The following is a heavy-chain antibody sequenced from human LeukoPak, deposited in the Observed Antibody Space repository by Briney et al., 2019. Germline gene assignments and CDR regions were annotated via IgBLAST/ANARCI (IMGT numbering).Heavy chain of an antibody. J-gene: IGHJ4*02. CDR2: IIPTFGTA. V-gene: IGHV1-69*13. D-gene: IGHD5-12*01. CDR3: ARDNNSGYDPLDY. Sequence: ASVKVSCKASGGTFSSYAISWVRQAPGQGLEWMGGIIPTFGTANYAQKFQGRVTITADESTSTAYMELSSLRSEDTAVYYCARDNNSGYDPLDYWGQGTLVTVSS. CDR1: GGTFSSYA.